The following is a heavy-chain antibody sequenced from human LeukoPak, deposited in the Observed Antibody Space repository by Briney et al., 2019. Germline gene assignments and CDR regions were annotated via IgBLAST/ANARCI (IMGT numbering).Heavy chain of an antibody. CDR2: ISSSGSTI. D-gene: IGHD3-22*01. CDR1: GFIFSTHN. Sequence: PGGSLRLSCAASGFIFSTHNMNWVRQAPGKGLEWVSYISSSGSTIYYADSVKGRFTISRDNAKNSLYLQMNSLRAEDTAVYYCARGMEGYYYDSSGYLDYWGQGTLVTVSS. V-gene: IGHV3-48*04. CDR3: ARGMEGYYYDSSGYLDY. J-gene: IGHJ4*02.